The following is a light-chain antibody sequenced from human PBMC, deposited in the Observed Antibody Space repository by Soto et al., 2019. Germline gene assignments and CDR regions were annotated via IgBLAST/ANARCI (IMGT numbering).Light chain of an antibody. Sequence: QSALTQPPSASGSPGQSVTISCTGTSSDVGAYDYVSWYQQHPGKAPKLMIYEVSQRPSGVPDRFSGSKSGNTASLTIAGLQAEDEGDYYCSSFAGSNNLLFVGGTKLTVL. CDR2: EVS. CDR3: SSFAGSNNLL. J-gene: IGLJ2*01. CDR1: SSDVGAYDY. V-gene: IGLV2-8*01.